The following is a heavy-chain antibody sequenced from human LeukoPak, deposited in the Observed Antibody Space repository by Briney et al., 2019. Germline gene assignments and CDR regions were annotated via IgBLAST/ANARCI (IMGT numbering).Heavy chain of an antibody. V-gene: IGHV4-30-4*01. CDR3: ARAGAHCGGDCFGGLDY. D-gene: IGHD2-21*02. Sequence: SETLSLTCTVSGGSISSGDYYWSWIRQPPGKGLEWIGYIYYSGSTYYNPSLKSRVTISVDTSKNQFSLKLSSVTAADTAVYYCARAGAHCGGDCFGGLDYWGQGTLVTVSS. J-gene: IGHJ4*02. CDR2: IYYSGST. CDR1: GGSISSGDYY.